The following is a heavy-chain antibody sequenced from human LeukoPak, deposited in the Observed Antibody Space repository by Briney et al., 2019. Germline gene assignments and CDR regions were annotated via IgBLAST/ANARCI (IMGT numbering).Heavy chain of an antibody. Sequence: PGGSLRLSCAASGFTFSSYGMHWVRQAPGKGLEWVAFIRYDGSNKYYADSVKGRFTISRDISQNTLYLQMNSLRAEDTAIYYCANGWLYYYYGLDVWGQGTTVTVSS. CDR3: ANGWLYYYYGLDV. CDR2: IRYDGSNK. CDR1: GFTFSSYG. J-gene: IGHJ6*02. V-gene: IGHV3-30*02. D-gene: IGHD5-24*01.